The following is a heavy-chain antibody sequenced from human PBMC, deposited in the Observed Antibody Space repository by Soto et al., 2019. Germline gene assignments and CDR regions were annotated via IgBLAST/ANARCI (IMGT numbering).Heavy chain of an antibody. V-gene: IGHV3-23*01. CDR2: VSGRGGST. Sequence: VQLLESGGGLVQPGGSLRLARTASGFTFNHYAMSWVRQAPGKGLEWVSAVSGRGGSTKYADSVKGRFIISRDNSKNALYLQMSSLRAGDTAVYYCAKDRTTFGVINQYFFDSWGQGTLVAVSS. CDR1: GFTFNHYA. J-gene: IGHJ4*02. D-gene: IGHD3-3*01. CDR3: AKDRTTFGVINQYFFDS.